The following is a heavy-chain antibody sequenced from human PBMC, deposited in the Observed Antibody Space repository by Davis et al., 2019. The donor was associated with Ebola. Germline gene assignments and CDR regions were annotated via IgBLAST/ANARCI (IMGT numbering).Heavy chain of an antibody. D-gene: IGHD2-15*01. CDR2: IIPIFGRA. CDR3: ASLVVAANPYCYYYYGMDV. J-gene: IGHJ6*02. V-gene: IGHV1-69*13. CDR1: GGTFSSYA. Sequence: AASVKVSCKASGGTFSSYAISWVRQAPGQGLEWMGGIIPIFGRANYAQKFQGRVTITADESTSTAYMELSSLRSEDTAVYYCASLVVAANPYCYYYYGMDVWGQGTTVTVSS.